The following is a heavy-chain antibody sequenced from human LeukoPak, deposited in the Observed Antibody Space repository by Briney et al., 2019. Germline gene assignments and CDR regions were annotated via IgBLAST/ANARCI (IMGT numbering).Heavy chain of an antibody. V-gene: IGHV1-69*13. J-gene: IGHJ4*02. CDR2: IIPIFGTA. CDR3: ARGWLAETTVVTPYNY. CDR1: GGTFSTYA. D-gene: IGHD4-23*01. Sequence: ASVKVSCKASGGTFSTYAINWVRQAPGQGLEWMGGIIPIFGTANYAQKFHGRVTITADESTSTAYMELSSLRSEDTAVYYCARGWLAETTVVTPYNYWGQGTLVTVSS.